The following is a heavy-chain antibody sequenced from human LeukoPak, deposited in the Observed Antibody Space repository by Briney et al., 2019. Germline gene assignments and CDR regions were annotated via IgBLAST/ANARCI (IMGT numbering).Heavy chain of an antibody. CDR3: VRGPYGSGISNWFAP. D-gene: IGHD3-10*01. V-gene: IGHV4-38-2*02. CDR2: IFHSGST. J-gene: IGHJ5*02. CDR1: DYSISSGYY. Sequence: PSETLSLTYTVSDYSISSGYYWGWIRQPPGKGLEWIGSIFHSGSTYYNPSLKSRVTISVDTSKNQFSLKLTSVTAADTAVYYCVRGPYGSGISNWFAPWGQGTQVIVSS.